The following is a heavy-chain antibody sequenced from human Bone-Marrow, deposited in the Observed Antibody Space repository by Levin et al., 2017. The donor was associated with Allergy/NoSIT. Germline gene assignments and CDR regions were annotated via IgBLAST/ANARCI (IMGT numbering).Heavy chain of an antibody. CDR1: GFAVSATY. CDR3: ARDYFGSGASWVALDI. J-gene: IGHJ3*02. CDR2: IDSAGTT. D-gene: IGHD3-10*01. Sequence: ETLSLTCAASGFAVSATYMNWVRQTPMKGLEWVSLIDSAGTTQYADSVKGRFTLSRDSSENIVYLQMNSLTADDTAIYYCARDYFGSGASWVALDIWGRGTMVTVSS. V-gene: IGHV3-53*01.